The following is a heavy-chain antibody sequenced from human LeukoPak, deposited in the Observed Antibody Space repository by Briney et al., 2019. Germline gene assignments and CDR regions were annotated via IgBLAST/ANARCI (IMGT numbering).Heavy chain of an antibody. V-gene: IGHV3-23*01. Sequence: GGSLRLSCAASGFTFSNYAMSWVRRAPGKGLEWVSAIIGGGGTTYYADSVKGRFTISRDNSMNTLYLQMNSLRADDTAVYYCAKDPDSRSQGYFDYWGQGTLVTVSS. CDR2: IIGGGGTT. CDR3: AKDPDSRSQGYFDY. D-gene: IGHD1-26*01. CDR1: GFTFSNYA. J-gene: IGHJ4*02.